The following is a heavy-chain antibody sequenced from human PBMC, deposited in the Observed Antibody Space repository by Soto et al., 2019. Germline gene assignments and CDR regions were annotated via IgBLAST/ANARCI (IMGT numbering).Heavy chain of an antibody. CDR1: GGTFSSYA. V-gene: IGHV1-69*13. CDR3: ARDRSGGYRFDY. CDR2: IIPIFGTA. Sequence: SVKVSCKASGGTFSSYAISWVRQAPGQGLEWMGGIIPIFGTANYAQKFQGRVTITADESTSTAYMELSSLRSEDTAVYYCARDRSGGYRFDYWGQGTLVTVSS. D-gene: IGHD1-26*01. J-gene: IGHJ4*02.